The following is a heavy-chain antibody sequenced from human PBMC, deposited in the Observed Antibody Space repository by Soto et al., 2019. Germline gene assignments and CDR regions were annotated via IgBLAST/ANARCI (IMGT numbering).Heavy chain of an antibody. V-gene: IGHV4-31*01. CDR2: IYYSGST. Sequence: QVQLQESGPGLVKPSQTLSLTCTVSGGSISSGGYYWSWIRQHPGKGLEWIGYIYYSGSTYYNPSLKSQVTISVDTSKSQFSLKLSSVTAADTAVYYCATSPVCSGGSCYSGFDYWGQGTLVTVSS. CDR1: GGSISSGGYY. CDR3: ATSPVCSGGSCYSGFDY. D-gene: IGHD2-15*01. J-gene: IGHJ4*02.